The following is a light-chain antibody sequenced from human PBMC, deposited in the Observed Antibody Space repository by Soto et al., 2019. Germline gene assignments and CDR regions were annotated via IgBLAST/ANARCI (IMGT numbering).Light chain of an antibody. CDR3: SAHGGTNPYV. J-gene: IGLJ1*01. V-gene: IGLV2-8*01. CDR2: DVN. CDR1: ASDIGGYTF. Sequence: QYVLTQPPSASGSPGQSVAISCTGTASDIGGYTFVSWYQQHPGKAPKLLIYDVNKRPSGVPDRFSGSKSGNTASLTVSGLQAEDEADYYCSAHGGTNPYVFGTGTKVTVL.